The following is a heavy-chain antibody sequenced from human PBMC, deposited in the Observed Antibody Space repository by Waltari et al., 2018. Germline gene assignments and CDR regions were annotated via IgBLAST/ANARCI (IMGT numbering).Heavy chain of an antibody. CDR2: IKKDGSEK. CDR1: GFTFSSYW. Sequence: EVQLVESGGGLVQPGGSLRLSCAASGFTFSSYWMSWVRQAPGKGLEWVAKIKKDGSEKYYVDSVKGRFTISRDNAKNSLYLQMNSLRAEDTAVYYCARAYDSSGYYFVGDAFDIWGQGTMVTVSS. D-gene: IGHD3-22*01. CDR3: ARAYDSSGYYFVGDAFDI. V-gene: IGHV3-7*04. J-gene: IGHJ3*02.